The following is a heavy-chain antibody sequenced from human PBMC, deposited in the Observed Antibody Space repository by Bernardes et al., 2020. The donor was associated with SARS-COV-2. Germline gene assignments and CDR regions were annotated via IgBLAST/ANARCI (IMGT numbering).Heavy chain of an antibody. D-gene: IGHD3-10*01. CDR1: GFTFSSYA. Sequence: GWSLRLSCAASGFTFSSYAMHWVRQAPGKGLEWVAVISYDGSNKYYADSVKGRFTISRDNSKNTLYLQMNSLRAEDTAVYYCARGGSGSYYKPFDPWGQGTLVTVSS. V-gene: IGHV3-30-3*01. CDR3: ARGGSGSYYKPFDP. J-gene: IGHJ5*02. CDR2: ISYDGSNK.